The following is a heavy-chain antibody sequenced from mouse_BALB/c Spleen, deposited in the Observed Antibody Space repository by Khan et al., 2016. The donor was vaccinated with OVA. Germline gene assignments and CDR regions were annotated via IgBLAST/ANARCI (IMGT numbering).Heavy chain of an antibody. CDR3: ARSGYGGFAY. Sequence: EVQLQQSGPELVKPGTSMKISCKASGYSFTDYTMNWVKQSHGKNLEWIGLVNPYNGGTNYDQKIKGKATLTVNKSSSTAFMELLSLTSEDSAVYYCARSGYGGFAYWGQGTLVTVSA. V-gene: IGHV1-18*01. J-gene: IGHJ3*01. CDR1: GYSFTDYT. CDR2: VNPYNGGT. D-gene: IGHD1-2*01.